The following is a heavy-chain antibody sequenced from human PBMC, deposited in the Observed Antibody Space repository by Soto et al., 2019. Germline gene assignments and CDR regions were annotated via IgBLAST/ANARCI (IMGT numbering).Heavy chain of an antibody. D-gene: IGHD6-6*01. CDR2: ISAYNGNT. Sequence: GASVKVSCKASGYTFTSYGISWVRQAPGQGLEWMGWISAYNGNTNYAQKFQGRVTMTTDTPTSTAYMELRSLRSDDTAVYYCARDREAARPGWFDPWGQATLVTVSS. CDR1: GYTFTSYG. J-gene: IGHJ5*02. CDR3: ARDREAARPGWFDP. V-gene: IGHV1-18*04.